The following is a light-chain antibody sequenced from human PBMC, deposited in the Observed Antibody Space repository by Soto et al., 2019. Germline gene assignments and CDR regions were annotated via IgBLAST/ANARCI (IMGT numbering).Light chain of an antibody. CDR1: QSVSSSH. J-gene: IGKJ5*01. CDR3: QQHDILPIT. CDR2: GAS. Sequence: EIVLTQSPGTLSLSPGERATLSCRASQSVSSSHLAWYQQKPGQAPRLLIYGASRRATGIPDRFSGAGSGTDFTLTISRLEPEDFALYYCQQHDILPITFGQGTRLENK. V-gene: IGKV3-20*01.